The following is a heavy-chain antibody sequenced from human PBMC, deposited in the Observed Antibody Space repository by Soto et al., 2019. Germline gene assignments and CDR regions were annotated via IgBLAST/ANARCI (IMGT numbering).Heavy chain of an antibody. Sequence: KIRCAACRGSVGSSASCSQRQNTRQGLERMGGFIPIFGTANYAQKFQGRVTITADKSTGTAYMELSSLRSEETAVYYCARGVQGSSGSYYRPSDYYYDGMDVWGQGTTVTVSS. CDR2: FIPIFGTA. V-gene: IGHV1-69*06. J-gene: IGHJ6*02. CDR3: ARGVQGSSGSYYRPSDYYYDGMDV. D-gene: IGHD1-26*01. CDR1: RGSVGSSA.